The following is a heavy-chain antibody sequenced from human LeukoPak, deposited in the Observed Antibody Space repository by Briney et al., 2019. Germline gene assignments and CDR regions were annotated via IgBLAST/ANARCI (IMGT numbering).Heavy chain of an antibody. CDR1: GYTFTSYG. CDR3: ARAYYDFWSGVPYYLDY. Sequence: ASVKVSCKASGYTFTSYGISWVRQAPGQGLEWMGWISAYNGNTNYAQKLQGRVTMTTDTSTSTAYMELRSLRSDDTAVYYCARAYYDFWSGVPYYLDYWGQGTLVTVSS. V-gene: IGHV1-18*01. J-gene: IGHJ4*02. D-gene: IGHD3-3*01. CDR2: ISAYNGNT.